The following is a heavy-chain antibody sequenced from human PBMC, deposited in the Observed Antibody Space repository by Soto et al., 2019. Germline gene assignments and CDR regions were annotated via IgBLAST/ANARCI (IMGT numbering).Heavy chain of an antibody. D-gene: IGHD1-20*01. Sequence: GGSLRLSCAASGFTFSCYAMSWVRQAPGKGLEWVSAISGSGGSTYYADSVKGRFTISRDNSKNTLYLQMNSLRAEDTAVYYCAISITGPLLPDAFDIWGQGTMVTVSS. J-gene: IGHJ3*02. CDR3: AISITGPLLPDAFDI. CDR1: GFTFSCYA. CDR2: ISGSGGST. V-gene: IGHV3-23*01.